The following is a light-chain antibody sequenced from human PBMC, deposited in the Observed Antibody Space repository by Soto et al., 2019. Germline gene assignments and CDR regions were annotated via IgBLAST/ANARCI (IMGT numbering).Light chain of an antibody. CDR3: SSFSSGTTLFV. V-gene: IGLV2-14*01. CDR2: EVN. CDR1: NSDIGDWNY. Sequence: QSVLTQPASVSGSPGQSITISCTGANSDIGDWNYVSCYKQYPGKAPKVIIYEVNYRPSGVSYRFSGSKAGNTASLTISGLQAEVESDYYCSSFSSGTTLFVFGAGNKVTGL. J-gene: IGLJ1*01.